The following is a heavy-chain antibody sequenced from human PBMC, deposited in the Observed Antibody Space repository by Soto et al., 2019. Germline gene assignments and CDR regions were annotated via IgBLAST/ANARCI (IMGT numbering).Heavy chain of an antibody. CDR1: GYTFTGYY. V-gene: IGHV1-2*04. J-gene: IGHJ6*03. D-gene: IGHD2-2*03. CDR3: ARGGLPLDIVVVPAGGMRYYYYMDV. Sequence: ASVKVSCKASGYTFTGYYMHWVRQAPGQGLEWMGWINPNSGGTNYAQKFQGWVTMTRDTSISTAYMELSRLRSDDTAVYYCARGGLPLDIVVVPAGGMRYYYYMDVWGKGTTVTVSS. CDR2: INPNSGGT.